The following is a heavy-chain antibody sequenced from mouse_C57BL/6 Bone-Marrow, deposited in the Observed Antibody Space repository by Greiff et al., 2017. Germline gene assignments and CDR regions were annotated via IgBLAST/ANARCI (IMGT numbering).Heavy chain of an antibody. J-gene: IGHJ1*03. CDR2: IYPRSGNT. Sequence: VNLVESGAELARPGASVKLSCKASGYTFTSYGISWVKQRTGQGLEWIGEIYPRSGNTYYNEKFKGKATLTADKSSSTAYMELRSLTSEDSAVYFCARIYLWYFDVWGTGTTVTVSS. CDR1: GYTFTSYG. V-gene: IGHV1-81*01. CDR3: ARIYLWYFDV. D-gene: IGHD2-3*01.